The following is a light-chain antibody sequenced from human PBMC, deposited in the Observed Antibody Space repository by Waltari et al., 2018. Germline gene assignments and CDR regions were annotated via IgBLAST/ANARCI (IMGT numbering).Light chain of an antibody. V-gene: IGKV4-1*01. CDR3: QQYYSVPYT. J-gene: IGKJ2*01. CDR1: QTILYSSNNKDY. CDR2: WAS. Sequence: DIVMTQSPDSLAVSLGEGANINCKSSQTILYSSNNKDYLAWYQQTPGQPPKLLISWASNRESGVPDRISGSGSGTLFTLTISSLQAEDVAVCFCQQYYSVPYTFGQGTKLGI.